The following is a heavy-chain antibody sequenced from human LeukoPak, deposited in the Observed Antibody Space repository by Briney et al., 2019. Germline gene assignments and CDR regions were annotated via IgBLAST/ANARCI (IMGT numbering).Heavy chain of an antibody. Sequence: GASVKVSCKASGYTFISYGISWVRQAPGQGLEWMGWISSSSGKTNSAQKLQGRVTMTTDTSTSTAYLELRSLRFDDTALYSCATDHASSSGWFVRWGEGTLITVSS. CDR1: GYTFISYG. CDR2: ISSSSGKT. D-gene: IGHD6-6*01. V-gene: IGHV1-18*01. J-gene: IGHJ5*02. CDR3: ATDHASSSGWFVR.